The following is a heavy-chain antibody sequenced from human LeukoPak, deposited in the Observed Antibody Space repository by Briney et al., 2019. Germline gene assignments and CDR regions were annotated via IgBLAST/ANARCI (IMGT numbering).Heavy chain of an antibody. Sequence: PGGSLRLSCTASGFAFSTYFMHWVRQAPGKGLEYVSSIGADGTDIYYANSVNGRFTISRDNSKNTLYLQMGSLRPEDMAIYYCARELPSRGYFDYWGQGTLVTVSS. CDR2: IGADGTDI. D-gene: IGHD3-22*01. CDR1: GFAFSTYF. CDR3: ARELPSRGYFDY. J-gene: IGHJ4*02. V-gene: IGHV3-64*01.